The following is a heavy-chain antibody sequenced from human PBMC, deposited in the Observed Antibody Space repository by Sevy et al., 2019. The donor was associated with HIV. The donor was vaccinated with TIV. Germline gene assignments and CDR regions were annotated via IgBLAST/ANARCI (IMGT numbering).Heavy chain of an antibody. J-gene: IGHJ6*02. CDR2: ISGSGGST. V-gene: IGHV3-23*01. D-gene: IGHD3-9*01. CDR3: AKGTSYDILTGYLGYGMDV. CDR1: GFTFSSYA. Sequence: GGSLRLSCAASGFTFSSYAMSWVRQAPGKGLEWVSAISGSGGSTYYADSVKGRFTISRDNSKNTLYLQMNSLRAEDTVVYYCAKGTSYDILTGYLGYGMDVWGQGTTVTVSS.